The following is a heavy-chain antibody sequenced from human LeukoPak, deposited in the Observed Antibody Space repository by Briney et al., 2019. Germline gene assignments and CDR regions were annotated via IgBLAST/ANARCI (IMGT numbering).Heavy chain of an antibody. CDR2: IKQDGSEK. Sequence: PGGSLRLSCAASGFTFSSYWMSWVRQAPGKGLEWVANIKQDGSEKYYVDSVKGRFTISRDNAKNSLYLQMNSLRAEDTAVYYCARDYPPLLRFGEPYFDYWGQGTLVTVSS. D-gene: IGHD3-10*01. J-gene: IGHJ4*02. V-gene: IGHV3-7*01. CDR3: ARDYPPLLRFGEPYFDY. CDR1: GFTFSSYW.